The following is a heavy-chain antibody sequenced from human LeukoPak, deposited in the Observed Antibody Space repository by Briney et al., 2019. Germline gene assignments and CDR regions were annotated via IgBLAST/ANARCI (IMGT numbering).Heavy chain of an antibody. Sequence: GRSLRLSCAASGFTFDDYAMHWVRQAPGKGLEWVSGISWNSGSIGYADSVKGRFAISRDNPKNTLYLQMNSLRAEDTAVYYCARRYDYGDYWGQGTLVTVSS. CDR2: ISWNSGSI. CDR3: ARRYDYGDY. J-gene: IGHJ4*02. CDR1: GFTFDDYA. V-gene: IGHV3-9*01. D-gene: IGHD2-15*01.